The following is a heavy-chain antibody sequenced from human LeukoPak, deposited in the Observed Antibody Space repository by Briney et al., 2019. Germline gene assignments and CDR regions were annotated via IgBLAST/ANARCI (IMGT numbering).Heavy chain of an antibody. CDR3: ARGGTAVIAPYAFDI. CDR2: IYYSGST. Sequence: PSETLSLTCTVSGGSTSSYYWRGTRQPPGKGLEWIGYIYYSGSTNCNPSVKSRVAMSVDTSKKQFSLKLSSLTAADTAVYYCARGGTAVIAPYAFDIWGQGTMVTVSS. CDR1: GGSTSSYY. J-gene: IGHJ3*02. V-gene: IGHV4-59*01. D-gene: IGHD4-23*01.